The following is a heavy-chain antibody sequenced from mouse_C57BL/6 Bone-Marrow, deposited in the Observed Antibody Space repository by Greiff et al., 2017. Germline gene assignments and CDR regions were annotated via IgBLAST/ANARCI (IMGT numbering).Heavy chain of an antibody. V-gene: IGHV1-19*01. CDR2: INPYNGGT. Sequence: VQLQQSGPVLVKPGASVKMSCKASGYTFTDYYMNWVKQSHGKSLEWIGVINPYNGGTSYNQKFKGKATLTVDKSSSTAYMELNSLTSEDSAVYYCARSALYPGWFAYWGQGTLVTVSA. CDR1: GYTFTDYY. CDR3: ARSALYPGWFAY. J-gene: IGHJ3*01. D-gene: IGHD6-1*01.